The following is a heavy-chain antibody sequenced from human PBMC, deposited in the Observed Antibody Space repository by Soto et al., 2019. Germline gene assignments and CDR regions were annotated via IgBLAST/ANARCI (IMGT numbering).Heavy chain of an antibody. CDR1: GYTFTSYA. V-gene: IGHV1-3*01. J-gene: IGHJ6*02. Sequence: ASVKVSCKTSGYTFTSYALHWVRQAPGQRLEWMGWINAGNGNTKYSQKFQGRVIITRNTSASTAYMELRSLRSEDTAVYYCARDSGGMDVWGQGTTVTVSS. CDR2: INAGNGNT. CDR3: ARDSGGMDV.